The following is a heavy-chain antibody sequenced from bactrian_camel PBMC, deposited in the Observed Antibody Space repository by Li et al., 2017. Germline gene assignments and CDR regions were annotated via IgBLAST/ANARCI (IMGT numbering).Heavy chain of an antibody. CDR2: INSAGSTT. CDR3: ATDGNAVATILLSS. D-gene: IGHD4*01. Sequence: VQLVESGGGLVQPGGSLRLSCAASGFTFSSYDMSWVRQAPGKGLEWVSAINSAGSTTYYADSVKGRFTISRDNAKNTLYLQLNSLKTEDTAMYYCATDGNAVATILLSSWGQGTQVTVS. V-gene: IGHV3S40*01. CDR1: GFTFSSYD. J-gene: IGHJ6*01.